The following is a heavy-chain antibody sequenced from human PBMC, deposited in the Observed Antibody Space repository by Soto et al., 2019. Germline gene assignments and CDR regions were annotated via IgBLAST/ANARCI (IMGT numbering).Heavy chain of an antibody. CDR3: ARAENDGDYFDY. V-gene: IGHV3-48*03. Sequence: GGSLRLSCAASGFTFSSYEMNWVRRAPGKGLEWVSYISRSSNTIYYIESVEGRFTISRDHAKSSLFLQMDSLRAEDTSVYYCARAENDGDYFDYWGQGTLVTVSS. CDR1: GFTFSSYE. CDR2: ISRSSNTI. J-gene: IGHJ4*02. D-gene: IGHD1-1*01.